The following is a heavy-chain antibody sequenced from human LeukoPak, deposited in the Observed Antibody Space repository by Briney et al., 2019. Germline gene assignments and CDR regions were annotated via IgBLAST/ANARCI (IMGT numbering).Heavy chain of an antibody. Sequence: GGSLRLSCAASGFTFSSYWMSWVRQAPGKGLEWVANIKQDGSEKYYVDSVKGRFTISRDNAKNSLYLQMNSLRAEDTAVYYCAKGRDGDYYYYGMDVWGQGTTVTVSS. CDR2: IKQDGSEK. D-gene: IGHD4-17*01. J-gene: IGHJ6*02. V-gene: IGHV3-7*03. CDR1: GFTFSSYW. CDR3: AKGRDGDYYYYGMDV.